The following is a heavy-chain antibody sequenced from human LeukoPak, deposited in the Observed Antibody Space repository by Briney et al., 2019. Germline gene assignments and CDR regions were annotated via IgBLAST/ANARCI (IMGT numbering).Heavy chain of an antibody. CDR2: ISAYNGNT. CDR3: TTSAAAGNSLNWFDP. Sequence: ASVKVSCKASGYTFTSYGISWVRQAPGQGLEWMEWISAYNGNTNYAQKLQGRVTMTTDTSTSTAYMELRSLRSEDTAVYYCTTSAAAGNSLNWFDPWGQGTLVTVSS. CDR1: GYTFTSYG. V-gene: IGHV1-18*01. D-gene: IGHD6-13*01. J-gene: IGHJ5*02.